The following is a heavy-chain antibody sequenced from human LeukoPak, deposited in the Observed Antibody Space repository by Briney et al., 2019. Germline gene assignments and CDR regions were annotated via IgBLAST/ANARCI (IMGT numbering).Heavy chain of an antibody. J-gene: IGHJ4*02. Sequence: ASVKVSCKASGYTLTSYAMHWVRQAPGQRLEWMGWINAGNGNTTYSQEFQGRVTITRDTSASTAYLELSSLRSEDMAVYYCARGRYYYDSSGRELDYWGQGTLVTVSS. CDR3: ARGRYYYDSSGRELDY. CDR1: GYTLTSYA. CDR2: INAGNGNT. D-gene: IGHD3-22*01. V-gene: IGHV1-3*03.